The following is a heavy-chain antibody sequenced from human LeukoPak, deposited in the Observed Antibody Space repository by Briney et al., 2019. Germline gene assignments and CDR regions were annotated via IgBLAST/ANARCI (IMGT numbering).Heavy chain of an antibody. D-gene: IGHD4-17*01. V-gene: IGHV3-74*01. CDR3: ARDRAYGDYLDY. Sequence: GGSLRLSCAASGFTFSSYWMHWVRQAPGKGLVWVSRINSDGSGTSYADSVKGRFTISRDNAKNTLYLQMNSLRVEDTAVYYCARDRAYGDYLDYWGQGTLVTVSS. J-gene: IGHJ4*02. CDR2: INSDGSGT. CDR1: GFTFSSYW.